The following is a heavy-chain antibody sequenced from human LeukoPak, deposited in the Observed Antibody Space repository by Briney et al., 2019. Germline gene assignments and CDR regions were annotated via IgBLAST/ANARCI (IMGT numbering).Heavy chain of an antibody. CDR2: ISGSGGST. J-gene: IGHJ3*02. CDR1: GFTFSSYE. CDR3: AKSSHAFGAFDI. D-gene: IGHD3-16*01. V-gene: IGHV3-23*01. Sequence: GGSLRLSCAASGFTFSSYEMNWVRQAPGKGLEWVSGISGSGGSTYNADSVKGRFTISRDNSKNTLYLQMNSLRVEDTAVYYCAKSSHAFGAFDIWGQGTMVTVSS.